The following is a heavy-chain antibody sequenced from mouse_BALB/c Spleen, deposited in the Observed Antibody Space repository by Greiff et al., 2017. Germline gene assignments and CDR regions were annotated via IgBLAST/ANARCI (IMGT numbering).Heavy chain of an antibody. CDR2: IDPANGNT. Sequence: EVQLPQSGAELVKPGASVKLSCTASGFNIKDTYMHWVKQRPEQGLEWIGRIDPANGNTKYDPKFQGKATITADTSSNTAYLQLSSLTSEDTAVYYCARFYYGNYDYAMDYWGQGTSVTVSS. V-gene: IGHV14-3*02. CDR3: ARFYYGNYDYAMDY. D-gene: IGHD2-1*01. J-gene: IGHJ4*01. CDR1: GFNIKDTY.